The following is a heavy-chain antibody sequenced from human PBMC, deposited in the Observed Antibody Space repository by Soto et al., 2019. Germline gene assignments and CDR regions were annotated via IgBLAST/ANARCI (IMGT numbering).Heavy chain of an antibody. V-gene: IGHV6-1*01. J-gene: IGHJ6*02. CDR2: TYYRSKWYN. Sequence: SQTLSLTCAISGDSVSSNSAAWNWIRQSPSRGLEWLGRTYYRSKWYNDYAVSVKSRITINPDTSKNQFSLQLNSVTPEDTAVYYCRRGSYVTEWLRLFRYYYGMDVWGQGTTVTVSS. CDR3: RRGSYVTEWLRLFRYYYGMDV. D-gene: IGHD5-12*01. CDR1: GDSVSSNSAA.